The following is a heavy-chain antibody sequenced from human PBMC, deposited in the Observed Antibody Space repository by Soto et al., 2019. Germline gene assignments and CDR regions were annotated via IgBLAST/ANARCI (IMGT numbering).Heavy chain of an antibody. CDR3: ARLTYYYDSSGYS. J-gene: IGHJ5*02. V-gene: IGHV3-30*14. CDR2: ISYDGSNK. Sequence: GGSLRLSCAASGFTFSSYAMHWVRQAPGKGLEWVAVISYDGSNKYYADSVKGRFTISRDNSKNTLYLQMNSLRAEDTAVYYCARLTYYYDSSGYSWGQGTLVTVPS. D-gene: IGHD3-22*01. CDR1: GFTFSSYA.